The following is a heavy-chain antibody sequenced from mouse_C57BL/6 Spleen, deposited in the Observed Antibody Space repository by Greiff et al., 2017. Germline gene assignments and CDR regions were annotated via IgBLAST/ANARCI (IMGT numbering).Heavy chain of an antibody. V-gene: IGHV1-82*01. CDR1: GYAFSSSW. D-gene: IGHD1-1*01. Sequence: QVQLQQSGPELVKPGASVKISCKASGYAFSSSWMNWVKQRPGKGLEWIGRIYPGDGDTNYNGKFKGKATLTADKSSSTAYMQLSSLTSEDSAVYFCARDYYGSSRNYFDYWGQGTTLTVSS. CDR3: ARDYYGSSRNYFDY. CDR2: IYPGDGDT. J-gene: IGHJ2*01.